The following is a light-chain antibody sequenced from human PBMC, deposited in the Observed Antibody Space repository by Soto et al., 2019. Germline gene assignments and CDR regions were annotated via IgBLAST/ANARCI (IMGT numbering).Light chain of an antibody. CDR1: QDIRHD. CDR3: QQYYTYST. J-gene: IGKJ5*01. Sequence: DTQMTQSPSSLSASVGDRLTTHCRASQDIRHDLGWYQQKPGKAPKPLIFDASTLKTGVPSRFGGSGSGAEFNFTITGLQPDDFATYFCQQYYTYSTFGQGTRLEI. CDR2: DAS. V-gene: IGKV1-17*01.